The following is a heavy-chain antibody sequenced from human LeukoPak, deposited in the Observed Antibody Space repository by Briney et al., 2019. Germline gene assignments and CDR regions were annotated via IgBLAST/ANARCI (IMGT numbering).Heavy chain of an antibody. V-gene: IGHV3-23*01. Sequence: GGSLRLSCAASGFTFSNYAMSWVRQAPGKGLEWVSTISGTGGNTYYADSVKGRFTISRDNSKNTLYLQVNSLRAEDTAVYYCAKDQPADGYNSIWGQGTLVTVSS. CDR2: ISGTGGNT. CDR1: GFTFSNYA. J-gene: IGHJ4*02. CDR3: AKDQPADGYNSI. D-gene: IGHD5-24*01.